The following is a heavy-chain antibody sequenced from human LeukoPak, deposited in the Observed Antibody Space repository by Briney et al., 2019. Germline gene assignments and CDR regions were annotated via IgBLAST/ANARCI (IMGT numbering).Heavy chain of an antibody. Sequence: PGRSLRLSCAASGFTFDDYAMHWVRQAPGKGLEWVSGISWNSGSIGYADSVKGRFTISRDNAKSSLYLQMNSLRAEDTALYYCAKDSAAGTTLYYYYGMDVWGQGTTVTVSS. CDR2: ISWNSGSI. CDR3: AKDSAAGTTLYYYYGMDV. J-gene: IGHJ6*02. V-gene: IGHV3-9*01. D-gene: IGHD6-13*01. CDR1: GFTFDDYA.